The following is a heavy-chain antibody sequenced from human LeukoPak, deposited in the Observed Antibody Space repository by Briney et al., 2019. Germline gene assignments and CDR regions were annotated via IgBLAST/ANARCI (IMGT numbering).Heavy chain of an antibody. CDR1: GFTFSSYG. J-gene: IGHJ6*03. CDR2: TRYDGSNK. D-gene: IGHD2-2*01. V-gene: IGHV3-30*02. Sequence: GGSLRLSCAASGFTFSSYGMHWVRQAPGKGLEWVAFTRYDGSNKYYADSVKGRFTISRDNSKNTLYLQMNSLRAEDTAVYYCAKDHHANPHIVVTPLGLGYYYYYMDVWGKGTTVTVSS. CDR3: AKDHHANPHIVVTPLGLGYYYYYMDV.